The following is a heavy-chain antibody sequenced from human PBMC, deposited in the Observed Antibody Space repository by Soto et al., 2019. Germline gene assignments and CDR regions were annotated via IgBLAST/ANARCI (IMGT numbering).Heavy chain of an antibody. Sequence: NPGGSLRLSCATSGFSISDSYMSWIRQAPGKGLEWISYISPRSTFRDYADSLKGRFTISRDSAKNSVYLQMNNLTADDTGVYYCARGGGGDLFDPWGQGSLVTVSS. CDR2: ISPRSTFR. J-gene: IGHJ5*02. D-gene: IGHD2-21*02. CDR3: ARGGGGDLFDP. CDR1: GFSISDSY. V-gene: IGHV3-11*06.